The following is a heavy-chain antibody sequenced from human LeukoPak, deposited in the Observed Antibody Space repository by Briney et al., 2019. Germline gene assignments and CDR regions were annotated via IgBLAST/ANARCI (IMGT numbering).Heavy chain of an antibody. D-gene: IGHD6-13*01. CDR3: ARGVNSSPGYYFDF. CDR2: MSYSGST. CDR1: GGSISSYY. V-gene: IGHV4-59*01. J-gene: IGHJ4*02. Sequence: SETLSLTCTVSGGSISSYYWSWIRQPPEGGLEWIGFMSYSGSTYYNPSLRSRVSISLDTSRNQLSLQLTSVTAADTAVYYCARGVNSSPGYYFDFWGQGTLVTVSS.